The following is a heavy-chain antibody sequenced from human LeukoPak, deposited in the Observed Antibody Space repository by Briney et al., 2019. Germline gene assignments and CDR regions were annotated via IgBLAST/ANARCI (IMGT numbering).Heavy chain of an antibody. CDR2: IYYSGST. V-gene: IGHV4-39*01. CDR3: ATTKNGGPFAY. D-gene: IGHD4-23*01. Sequence: SETLSLTCTVSGGSISSSSYYWGWIRQPPGKGLEWIGSIYYSGSTYYNPSLKSRVTISVDTSKNQFSLKLSSVTAADTAMYYCATTKNGGPFAYWGQGTLVTVSS. CDR1: GGSISSSSYY. J-gene: IGHJ4*02.